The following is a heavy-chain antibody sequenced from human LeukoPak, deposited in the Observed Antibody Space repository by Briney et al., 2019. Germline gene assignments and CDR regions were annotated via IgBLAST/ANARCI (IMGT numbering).Heavy chain of an antibody. Sequence: PSETLSLTCTVSGGSISSYYWSWIRQPPGKGLEWIGYIYYSGSTNYNPSLKSRVTISVDTSKNQFSLKLSSVTAADTALYYCARQNDYGDYADALDIWGQGTMVTVSS. CDR2: IYYSGST. CDR1: GGSISSYY. D-gene: IGHD4-17*01. CDR3: ARQNDYGDYADALDI. V-gene: IGHV4-59*01. J-gene: IGHJ3*02.